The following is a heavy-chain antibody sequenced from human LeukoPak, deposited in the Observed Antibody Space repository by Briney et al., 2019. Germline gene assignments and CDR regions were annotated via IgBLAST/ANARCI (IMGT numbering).Heavy chain of an antibody. V-gene: IGHV4-38-2*02. D-gene: IGHD4-17*01. CDR2: IYDGGNP. Sequence: SSETLSLTCAVSGYSISSGYYWGWIRQPPGKGLEWIGSIYDGGNPYYNPSLKSRVTISVDRSKNQFSLKLNSVTAADTAVYCCAREDGDYVKDCWGQGTLVTVSS. CDR3: AREDGDYVKDC. CDR1: GYSISSGYY. J-gene: IGHJ4*02.